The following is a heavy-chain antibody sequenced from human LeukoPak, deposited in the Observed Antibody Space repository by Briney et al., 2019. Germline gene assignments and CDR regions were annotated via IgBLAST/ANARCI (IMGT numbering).Heavy chain of an antibody. CDR1: GGSTSSYY. V-gene: IGHV4-59*01. CDR3: ARDGGLYDAFDI. J-gene: IGHJ3*02. D-gene: IGHD3-3*01. CDR2: IYYSGST. Sequence: SETLSLTCTVSGGSTSSYYWSWIRQPPGKGLEWIGYIYYSGSTNYNPSLKSRVTISVDTSKNQFSLKLSSVTAADTAVYYCARDGGLYDAFDIWGQGTMVTVSS.